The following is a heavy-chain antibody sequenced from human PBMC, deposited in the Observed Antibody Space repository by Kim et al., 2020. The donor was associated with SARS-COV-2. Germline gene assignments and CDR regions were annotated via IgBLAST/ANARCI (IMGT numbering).Heavy chain of an antibody. D-gene: IGHD3-10*01. V-gene: IGHV4-34*01. CDR2: INHSGST. CDR3: ARVIGSGSYYNDPYYYGMDV. J-gene: IGHJ6*02. CDR1: GGYFSGYY. Sequence: SETLSLTCAVYGGYFSGYYWSWIRQPPGKGLEWIGEINHSGSTNYNPSLKSRVTISVDTSKNQFSLKLSSVTAADTAVYYCARVIGSGSYYNDPYYYGMDVWGQGTTVTVSS.